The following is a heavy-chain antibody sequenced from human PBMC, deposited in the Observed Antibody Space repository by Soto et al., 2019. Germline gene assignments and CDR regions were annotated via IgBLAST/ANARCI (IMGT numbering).Heavy chain of an antibody. V-gene: IGHV3-23*01. CDR3: ARGGRRSGSYADAFDI. J-gene: IGHJ3*02. CDR1: GFKFSNYA. D-gene: IGHD1-26*01. CDR2: ISATGGGT. Sequence: GGSLRLSCAASGFKFSNYAMSWVRQAPGKGLEWVSLISATGGGTYYADSVKGRFTISRDNSHNTLYLQMNSLRAEDTAVYYCARGGRRSGSYADAFDIWGQGTMVTVSS.